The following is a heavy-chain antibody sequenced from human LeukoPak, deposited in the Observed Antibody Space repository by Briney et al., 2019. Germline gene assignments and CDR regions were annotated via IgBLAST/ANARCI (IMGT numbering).Heavy chain of an antibody. D-gene: IGHD3-22*01. Sequence: GESLKISCKGSGYSFTSYWIGWVRQMPGKGLEWMGIIYPGDSDTRYSPSFQGQVTTSADKSISTAYLQWSSLKASDTAMYYCARPAMYYYDSSGYIDTWGQGTLVTVSS. CDR2: IYPGDSDT. CDR1: GYSFTSYW. CDR3: ARPAMYYYDSSGYIDT. J-gene: IGHJ5*02. V-gene: IGHV5-51*01.